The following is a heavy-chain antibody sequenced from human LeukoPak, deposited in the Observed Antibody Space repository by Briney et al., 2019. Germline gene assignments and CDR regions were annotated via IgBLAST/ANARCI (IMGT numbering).Heavy chain of an antibody. CDR2: IYYSGST. V-gene: IGHV4-59*01. D-gene: IGHD6-13*01. Sequence: PSETLSLTCTVSGGSISSYYWSWIRQPPGKGLEWIGYIYYSGSTNYNPSLKSRVTISVDKSKNQFSLKLSSVPAADTAVYYCARDWRIGSSWWIDYWGQGTLVTVSS. CDR1: GGSISSYY. J-gene: IGHJ4*02. CDR3: ARDWRIGSSWWIDY.